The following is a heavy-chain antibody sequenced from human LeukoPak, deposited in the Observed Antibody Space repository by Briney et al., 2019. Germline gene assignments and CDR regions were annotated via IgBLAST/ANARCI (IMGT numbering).Heavy chain of an antibody. D-gene: IGHD2-21*02. CDR2: INHSGST. V-gene: IGHV4-34*01. CDR3: ARGNIVVVTAIRGPNAFDI. CDR1: GGSFSGYY. Sequence: SETLSLTCAVYGGSFSGYYWSWIRQAPGKGLEWIGEINHSGSTNYNPSLKSRVTISVDTSKNQFSLKLSSVTAADTAVYYCARGNIVVVTAIRGPNAFDIWGQGTMVTVSS. J-gene: IGHJ3*02.